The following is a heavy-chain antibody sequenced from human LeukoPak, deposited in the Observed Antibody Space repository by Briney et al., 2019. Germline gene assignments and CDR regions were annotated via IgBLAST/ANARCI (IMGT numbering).Heavy chain of an antibody. J-gene: IGHJ3*02. CDR2: INPNSGGT. CDR1: GYIFTDYY. Sequence: ASVKVSCKASGYIFTDYYMHWVRQAPGQELGWMGRINPNSGGTNYAQKFQGRVTMTRDTSISTAYTELSSLRSEDTAVYYCARGHRGTVGAKGAFDIWGQGTMVTVSS. V-gene: IGHV1/OR15-1*01. CDR3: ARGHRGTVGAKGAFDI. D-gene: IGHD1-26*01.